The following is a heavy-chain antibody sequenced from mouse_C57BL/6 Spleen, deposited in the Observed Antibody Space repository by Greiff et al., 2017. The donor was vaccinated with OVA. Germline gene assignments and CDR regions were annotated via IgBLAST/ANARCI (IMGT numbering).Heavy chain of an antibody. CDR2: ISDGGSYT. V-gene: IGHV5-4*01. D-gene: IGHD2-13*01. CDR3: ARDDF. Sequence: EVQLQESGGGLVKPGGSLKLSCAASGFTFSSYAMSWVRQTPEKRREWVATISDGGSYTYYPDNVKGRFTISRDNAKNNLYLQMSHLKSEDTAMYYCARDDFWGTGTTVTVSS. CDR1: GFTFSSYA. J-gene: IGHJ1*03.